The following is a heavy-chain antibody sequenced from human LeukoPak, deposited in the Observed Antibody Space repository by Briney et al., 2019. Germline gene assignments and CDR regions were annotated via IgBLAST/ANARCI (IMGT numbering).Heavy chain of an antibody. CDR1: GFTFSSYW. D-gene: IGHD3-10*01. CDR2: INSGGSST. J-gene: IGHJ5*02. V-gene: IGHV3-74*01. Sequence: GGSLRLSCAASGFTFSSYWMHWIRQAPGKGLVWVSRINSGGSSTCYADSVKGRFTISRDNAKNTLYLQMNSLRAEDTAVYYCARDKYYYGSGNWFDPWGQGTMVTVSS. CDR3: ARDKYYYGSGNWFDP.